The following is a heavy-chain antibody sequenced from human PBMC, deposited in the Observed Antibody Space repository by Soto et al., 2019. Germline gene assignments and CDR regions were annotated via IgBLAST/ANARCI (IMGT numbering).Heavy chain of an antibody. D-gene: IGHD3-22*01. CDR2: IYYSGNI. V-gene: IGHV4-39*01. CDR1: GGSISSSNYY. CDR3: ARRLYYDSSGFEGGGMDV. Sequence: PSETLSLTCSVSGGSISSSNYYWGWIRQPPGKGLEWMGSIYYSGNIYHNPSLKSRVTMSIDTSKNQFSLKLSSVTAADTAVYYCARRLYYDSSGFEGGGMDVWGKGTTVTVST. J-gene: IGHJ6*04.